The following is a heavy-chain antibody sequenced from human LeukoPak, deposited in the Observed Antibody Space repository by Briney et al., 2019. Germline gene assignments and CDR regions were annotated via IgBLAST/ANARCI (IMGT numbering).Heavy chain of an antibody. V-gene: IGHV4-31*03. CDR1: GGSISSGGYY. CDR3: ARVNYGSATKEDY. Sequence: PSQTLSLTCTVSGGSISSGGYYWSWIRQHPGKGLEWIGYIYYSGSAYYNPSLKSRVTISVDTSENQFSLKLSSVTAADTAVYYCARVNYGSATKEDYWGQGTLVTVSS. J-gene: IGHJ4*02. D-gene: IGHD3-10*01. CDR2: IYYSGSA.